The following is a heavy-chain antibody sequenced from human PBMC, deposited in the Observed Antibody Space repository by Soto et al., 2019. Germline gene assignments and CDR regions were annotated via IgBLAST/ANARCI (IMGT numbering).Heavy chain of an antibody. Sequence: QPGGSLRLSCAASGFTFSTYVMTWVRQAPGKGLEWVSSISDSGANTYYADSVKGRFTISRDNSKNTLYLQMNSLRAEDTAMYYCAKDLHSSNWKEYYRGQGTLVTVSS. CDR2: ISDSGANT. V-gene: IGHV3-23*01. CDR1: GFTFSTYV. CDR3: AKDLHSSNWKEYY. J-gene: IGHJ4*02. D-gene: IGHD6-13*01.